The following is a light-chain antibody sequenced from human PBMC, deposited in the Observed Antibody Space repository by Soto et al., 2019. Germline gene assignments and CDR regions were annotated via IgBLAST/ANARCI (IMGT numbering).Light chain of an antibody. J-gene: IGKJ4*01. Sequence: EIVLIQSPATRSLSRGEGATLSCRASQSVINYLAWYQQKPGQAPRLLIYEASKRATGIPARFSGSGSGTDFTLTISSLEPGDVAVYYCQQRSNWPLTFGGGTKVDIK. CDR2: EAS. CDR3: QQRSNWPLT. V-gene: IGKV3-11*01. CDR1: QSVINY.